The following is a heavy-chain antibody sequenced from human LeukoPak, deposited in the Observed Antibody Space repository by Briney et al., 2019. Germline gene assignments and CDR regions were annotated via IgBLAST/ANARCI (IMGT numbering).Heavy chain of an antibody. V-gene: IGHV4-31*03. J-gene: IGHJ6*03. CDR2: IYYSGST. CDR1: GGSISGHY. Sequence: PSETLSLTCTVSGGSISGHYWSWIRQHPGKGLEWIGCIYYSGSTYYNPSLKSRVTISVDTSKNQFSLRLSSVTAADTAVYYCARDQAGRFGNRYYYMDVWGKGTTVTVSS. D-gene: IGHD3-10*01. CDR3: ARDQAGRFGNRYYYMDV.